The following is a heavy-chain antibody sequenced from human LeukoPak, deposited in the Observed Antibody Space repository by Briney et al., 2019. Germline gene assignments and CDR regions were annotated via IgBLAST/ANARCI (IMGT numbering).Heavy chain of an antibody. CDR1: GYTFTNFD. J-gene: IGHJ4*02. Sequence: ASVKVSCKASGYTFTNFDINWVRQATGQGLEWMGWMNPNTGNAGYAQKFQDRVTITWDASIRTAYMDLSSLRSEDTAVYYCARVGYSNSYGYWGQGTLVTVSS. CDR3: ARVGYSNSYGY. CDR2: MNPNTGNA. D-gene: IGHD4-11*01. V-gene: IGHV1-8*03.